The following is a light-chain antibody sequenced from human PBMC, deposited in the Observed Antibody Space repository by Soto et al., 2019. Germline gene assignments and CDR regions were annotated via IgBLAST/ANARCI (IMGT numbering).Light chain of an antibody. CDR2: DAS. CDR1: QSISSW. V-gene: IGKV1-5*01. Sequence: DIQMTQSPSTLSASAGDRVTITCRASQSISSWLAWYQQKPGKAPKLLIYDASSLESGVPSRFSGSGSGTEFTLTISSLQPDDFATYYCQQYNSYSLWTFGQGTKVDIK. CDR3: QQYNSYSLWT. J-gene: IGKJ1*01.